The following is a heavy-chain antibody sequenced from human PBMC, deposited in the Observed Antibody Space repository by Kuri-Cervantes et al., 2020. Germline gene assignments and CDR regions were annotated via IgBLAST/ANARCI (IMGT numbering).Heavy chain of an antibody. J-gene: IGHJ4*02. CDR3: ARGNGWYDY. CDR2: IYYNGST. D-gene: IGHD6-19*01. V-gene: IGHV4-39*07. CDR1: GGSISSSSYY. Sequence: SETLSLTCTVSGGSISSSSYYWGWIRQPPGKGLEWIGSIYYNGSTYYNPSLKSRVTISVDTSKNQFSLRLSSVTAADTAVYYCARGNGWYDYWGQGTLVTVSS.